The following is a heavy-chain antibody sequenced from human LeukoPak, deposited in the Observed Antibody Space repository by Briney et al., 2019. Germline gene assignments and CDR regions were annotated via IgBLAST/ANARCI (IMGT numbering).Heavy chain of an antibody. D-gene: IGHD3-10*01. J-gene: IGHJ4*02. CDR3: ARSRRKTYYYGSGSGYFDY. CDR1: GFTFSSYW. Sequence: GGSLRLSCAASGFTFSSYWMSWVRQAPGKGLEWVANIKQDGSEKYYVDSVKGRFTISRDNAKNSLHLQMNSLRAEDTAVYYCARSRRKTYYYGSGSGYFDYWGQGTLVTVSS. CDR2: IKQDGSEK. V-gene: IGHV3-7*01.